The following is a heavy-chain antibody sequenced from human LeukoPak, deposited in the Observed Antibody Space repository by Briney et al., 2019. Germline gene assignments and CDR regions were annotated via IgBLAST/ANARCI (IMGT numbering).Heavy chain of an antibody. CDR1: GFTFSSYA. D-gene: IGHD3-22*01. J-gene: IGHJ5*02. Sequence: PGGSLRLSCAASGFTFSSYAMSWVRQAPGKGLEWVSAISGGSSNTYYADSVKGRFTISRDNSKNTLYLQMNSLRAEDTAVYYCAKDRGNYHDGPRFDPWGQGTLVTVSS. CDR2: ISGGSSNT. V-gene: IGHV3-23*01. CDR3: AKDRGNYHDGPRFDP.